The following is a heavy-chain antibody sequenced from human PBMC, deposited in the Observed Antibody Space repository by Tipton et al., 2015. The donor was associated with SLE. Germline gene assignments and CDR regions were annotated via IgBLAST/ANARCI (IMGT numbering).Heavy chain of an antibody. CDR3: ARETSEGAFDAFDI. V-gene: IGHV4-61*09. J-gene: IGHJ3*02. CDR2: IYTSGST. CDR1: GGSISSGSYY. D-gene: IGHD1-26*01. Sequence: TLSLTCTVSGGSISSGSYYWSWIRQPAGKGLEWIGHIYTSGSTNYNPPLKSRVTMSVDTSKNQFSLKLSSVTAADTAVYYCARETSEGAFDAFDIWGQGTMVTVSS.